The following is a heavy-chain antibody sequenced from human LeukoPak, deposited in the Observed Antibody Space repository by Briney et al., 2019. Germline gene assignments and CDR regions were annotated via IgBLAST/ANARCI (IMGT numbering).Heavy chain of an antibody. CDR1: GFTFSSYS. Sequence: GGSLRLSCAASGFTFSSYSMNWVRRAPGKGLEWVSYISSSSSTIYYADSVKGRFTISRDNAKNSLYLQMNSLIAEDTAVYYCARSTVTTGDYWGQGTLVTVSS. D-gene: IGHD4-17*01. CDR2: ISSSSSTI. J-gene: IGHJ4*02. V-gene: IGHV3-48*01. CDR3: ARSTVTTGDY.